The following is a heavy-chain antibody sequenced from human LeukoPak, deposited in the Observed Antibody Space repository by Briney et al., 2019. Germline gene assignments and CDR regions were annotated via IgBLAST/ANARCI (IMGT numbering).Heavy chain of an antibody. CDR3: ASAGYSSGWYYFDY. D-gene: IGHD6-19*01. V-gene: IGHV4-59*12. CDR2: IYYSGST. J-gene: IGHJ4*02. Sequence: SETLSLTCTVSGGSISSYYWSWIRQPPGKGLEWIGYIYYSGSTNYNPSLKSRVTISVDTSKNQFSLKLSSVTAADTAVYYCASAGYSSGWYYFDYWGQGTLVTVSS. CDR1: GGSISSYY.